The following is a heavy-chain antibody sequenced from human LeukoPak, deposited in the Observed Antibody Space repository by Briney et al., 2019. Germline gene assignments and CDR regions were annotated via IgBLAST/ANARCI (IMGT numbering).Heavy chain of an antibody. Sequence: SETLSLTCTVSGGTISSTTYNWGWIRQPPGKGLEWIGSIDYRGSTYYSPSLKSRLTIPVDTSKNQFSLKVNSVTAADTAVYYCASDVHSSPEYFDLWGQGTLVTVFS. D-gene: IGHD6-6*01. J-gene: IGHJ5*02. CDR3: ASDVHSSPEYFDL. CDR2: IDYRGST. V-gene: IGHV4-39*07. CDR1: GGTISSTTYN.